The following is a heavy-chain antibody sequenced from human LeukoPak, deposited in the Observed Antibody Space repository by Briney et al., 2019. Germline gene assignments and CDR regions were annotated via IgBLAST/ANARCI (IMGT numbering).Heavy chain of an antibody. J-gene: IGHJ4*02. CDR3: ARATAEIYFDY. Sequence: SETLSLTCTVSGGSISSHYWSWIRQPPGKGLEWIGYIYYSGSTNYNPSLKSRVTISVDTSKNQFSLKLSPVTAADTAVYYCARATAEIYFDYWGQGTLVTVPS. V-gene: IGHV4-59*11. CDR2: IYYSGST. CDR1: GGSISSHY. D-gene: IGHD4-11*01.